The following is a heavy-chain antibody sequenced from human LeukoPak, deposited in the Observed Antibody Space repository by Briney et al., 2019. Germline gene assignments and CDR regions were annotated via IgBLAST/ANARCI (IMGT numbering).Heavy chain of an antibody. D-gene: IGHD6-13*01. V-gene: IGHV3-23*01. Sequence: PGGSLRLSCAASGFIFSSYSMSWVRQAPGKGLEWVSVITGSGGNTYYADSVRGRFTISRDNSKNTVYLQLNSLRAGDTAIYYCTKDRRGPAAGTWYFDSWGQGTLVTVSS. CDR1: GFIFSSYS. CDR3: TKDRRGPAAGTWYFDS. CDR2: ITGSGGNT. J-gene: IGHJ4*02.